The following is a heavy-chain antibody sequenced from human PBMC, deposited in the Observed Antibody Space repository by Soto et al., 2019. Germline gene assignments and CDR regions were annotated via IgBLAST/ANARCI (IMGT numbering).Heavy chain of an antibody. CDR1: GFTFSGSA. Sequence: PGGSLRLSCAASGFTFSGSAMHWVRQASGKGLEWVGRIRSKANSYATAYAASVKGRFTISRDDSKNTAYLQMNSLKTEDTAVYYCTSPFLYYYDSSGYYPAHYYYYGMDVWGQGTTVTVSS. CDR2: IRSKANSYAT. V-gene: IGHV3-73*01. J-gene: IGHJ6*02. CDR3: TSPFLYYYDSSGYYPAHYYYYGMDV. D-gene: IGHD3-22*01.